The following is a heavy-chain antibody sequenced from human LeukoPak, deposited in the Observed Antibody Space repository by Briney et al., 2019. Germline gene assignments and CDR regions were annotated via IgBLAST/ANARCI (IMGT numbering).Heavy chain of an antibody. CDR2: ISSSSSYI. V-gene: IGHV3-21*01. D-gene: IGHD5-18*01. CDR1: GFTFSSYS. CDR3: ARDPRSYGYAGVDY. J-gene: IGHJ4*02. Sequence: GGSLRLSCAASGFTFSSYSMNWVRQAPGKGLEWVSSISSSSSYIYYADSVKGRFTISRDNAKNSLYLQMNSLRAEDTAVYYCARDPRSYGYAGVDYWGQGTLVTVSS.